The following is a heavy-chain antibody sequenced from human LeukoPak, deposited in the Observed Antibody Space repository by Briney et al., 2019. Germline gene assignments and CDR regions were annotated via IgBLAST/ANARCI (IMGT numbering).Heavy chain of an antibody. CDR1: GFTFSSYS. Sequence: PGGSLRLSCAASGFTFSSYSMTWVRQAPGKGLEWVSSTSSSSSYIYYADSVKGRFTISRDNAKNSLYLQMNSLRAEDTAVYYCARAVAAAGIDYWGQGTLVTVSS. J-gene: IGHJ4*02. CDR2: TSSSSSYI. D-gene: IGHD6-13*01. CDR3: ARAVAAAGIDY. V-gene: IGHV3-21*01.